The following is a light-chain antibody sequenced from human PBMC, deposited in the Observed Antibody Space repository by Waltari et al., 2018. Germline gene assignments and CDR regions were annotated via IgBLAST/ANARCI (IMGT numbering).Light chain of an antibody. V-gene: IGKV1-5*03. Sequence: DIKMTQSPSTLSASVGDTITITCRASQSISNYLAWYQQKPWKAPKLLIYKASSSGSGVPSRFSGSGSGTEFTLTISSLQPDDFATYYCQQYNTYSSFGQGTKLEIK. CDR1: QSISNY. CDR3: QQYNTYSS. CDR2: KAS. J-gene: IGKJ2*03.